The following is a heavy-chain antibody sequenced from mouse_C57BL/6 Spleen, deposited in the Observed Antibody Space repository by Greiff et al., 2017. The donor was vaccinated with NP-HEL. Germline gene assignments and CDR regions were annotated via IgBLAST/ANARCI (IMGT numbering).Heavy chain of an antibody. CDR3: ARLYYYGSRYCEV. J-gene: IGHJ1*03. Sequence: QVQLQQPGAELVMPGASVKLSCKASGYTFTSYWMHWVKQRPGQGLEWIGEIDPSASYTNYTQKLQGKSTLTVDKSSSTAYMQRSSLTSEDSAVYYCARLYYYGSRYCEVWGTGTTVIVS. V-gene: IGHV1-69*01. D-gene: IGHD1-1*01. CDR2: IDPSASYT. CDR1: GYTFTSYW.